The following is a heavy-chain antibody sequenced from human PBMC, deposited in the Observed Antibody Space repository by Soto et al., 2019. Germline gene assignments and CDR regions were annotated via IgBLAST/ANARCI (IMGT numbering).Heavy chain of an antibody. CDR3: ARQDQLLRTDH. V-gene: IGHV3-21*01. Sequence: GGSLRLSCAASGLTFSGYNMNWVRQAPGKGLEWVSSISSSNSYIYYADSVKGRFTISRDNAKNSLFLQMNSLRVEDTAVYYCARQDQLLRTDHWGQGTLVTVS. CDR1: GLTFSGYN. J-gene: IGHJ4*02. D-gene: IGHD2-2*01. CDR2: ISSSNSYI.